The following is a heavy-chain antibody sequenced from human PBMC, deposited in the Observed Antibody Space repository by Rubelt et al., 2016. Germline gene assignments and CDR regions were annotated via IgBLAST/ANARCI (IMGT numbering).Heavy chain of an antibody. CDR2: IYQSGST. V-gene: IGHV4-38-2*02. J-gene: IGHJ5*02. Sequence: QVQLQESGPGLVKPSETLSLTCTVSGYSISSGYYWGWIRQPPGKGLEWIGSIYQSGSTYYNPSLKSRVTISADMSKNQFSLGVSSVTAADTALYYGARGVPRRSVNYRRFDPWGQRTLVTVSS. CDR1: GYSISSGYY. D-gene: IGHD4-11*01. CDR3: ARGVPRRSVNYRRFDP.